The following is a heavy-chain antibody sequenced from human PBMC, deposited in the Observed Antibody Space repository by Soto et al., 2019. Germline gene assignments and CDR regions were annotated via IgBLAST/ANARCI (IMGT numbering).Heavy chain of an antibody. V-gene: IGHV4-39*01. D-gene: IGHD2-15*01. CDR2: IYYSGST. Sequence: SETLSLTCTVSGGSISSSSYYWGWIRQPPGKGLEWIGSIYYSGSTYYNPSLKSRVTISVDTSKNQFSLKLSSVTAADTAVYYFARQGIVVVVAAGLDWFDPWGQGNLVTVS. J-gene: IGHJ5*02. CDR3: ARQGIVVVVAAGLDWFDP. CDR1: GGSISSSSYY.